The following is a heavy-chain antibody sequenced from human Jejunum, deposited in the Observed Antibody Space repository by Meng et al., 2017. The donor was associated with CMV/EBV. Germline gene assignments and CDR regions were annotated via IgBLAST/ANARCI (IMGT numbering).Heavy chain of an antibody. CDR2: IHDTGST. CDR1: GGSIGSGDYY. CDR3: ARGSIFVSFDS. Sequence: VPLQAAGPGLVNPSQTLSLTCSGSGGSIGSGDYYWSWIRQPPGKGLEWIGYIHDTGSTYYNPSLKSRVDISLGTSRNHFSLTLSSVTAEDTAVYFCARGSIFVSFDSWGQGTLVTVSS. V-gene: IGHV4-30-4*08. J-gene: IGHJ4*02. D-gene: IGHD3-3*01.